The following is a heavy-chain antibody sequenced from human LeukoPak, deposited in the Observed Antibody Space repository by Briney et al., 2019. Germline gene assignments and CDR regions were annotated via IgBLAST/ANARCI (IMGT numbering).Heavy chain of an antibody. V-gene: IGHV4-4*02. D-gene: IGHD3-22*01. J-gene: IGHJ4*02. CDR3: ASLYDSSYDY. Sequence: SGTLSLTCAVSGGSISSSNWWSWVRQPPGKGLEWIGEINHSGSTNYNPSLKSRVTISVDTSKNQFSLQLSSVTAADTAVYYCASLYDSSYDYWGQGTLVTVSS. CDR2: INHSGST. CDR1: GGSISSSNW.